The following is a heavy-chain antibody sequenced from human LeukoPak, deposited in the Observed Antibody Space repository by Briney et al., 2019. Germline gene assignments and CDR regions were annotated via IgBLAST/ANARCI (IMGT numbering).Heavy chain of an antibody. Sequence: SETLSLTCTVSGGSISSSSYYWGCIRQPPGKGLECIGSIYYSGSTYYNPSLKSRVTISVDTSKHQFSLKLSSVTAADTAVYYCARDKRDGYNIRFDPWGQGTLVTVSS. V-gene: IGHV4-39*07. D-gene: IGHD5-24*01. J-gene: IGHJ5*02. CDR3: ARDKRDGYNIRFDP. CDR2: IYYSGST. CDR1: GGSISSSSYY.